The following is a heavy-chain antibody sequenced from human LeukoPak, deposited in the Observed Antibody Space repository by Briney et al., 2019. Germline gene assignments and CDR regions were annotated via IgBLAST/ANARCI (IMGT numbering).Heavy chain of an antibody. CDR3: ARGYSLDP. CDR1: GGSFSGYY. Sequence: SETLSLTCAVYGGSFSGYYWGWIRQPPGRGMEWIGSFSYSGSNYCNPSLQSRVTISVDTSKNQFSLKLNSVTAADTAVYYCARGYSLDPWGQGTLVTVSS. V-gene: IGHV4-34*01. D-gene: IGHD2-21*01. CDR2: FSYSGSN. J-gene: IGHJ5*01.